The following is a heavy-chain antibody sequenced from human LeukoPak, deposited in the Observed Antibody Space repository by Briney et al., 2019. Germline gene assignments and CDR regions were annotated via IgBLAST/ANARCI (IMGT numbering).Heavy chain of an antibody. D-gene: IGHD2-15*01. CDR3: ARVVVVAATPGDY. CDR2: ISYDGSNK. Sequence: PGGSLRLSCAASGFTFSSYGMHWVRQAPGKGLEWVAVISYDGSNKYYADSVKGRFTISRDNSKNTLYLQMNSLRAEDTAVYYCARVVVVAATPGDYWGQGTLVTVSS. CDR1: GFTFSSYG. V-gene: IGHV3-30*03. J-gene: IGHJ4*02.